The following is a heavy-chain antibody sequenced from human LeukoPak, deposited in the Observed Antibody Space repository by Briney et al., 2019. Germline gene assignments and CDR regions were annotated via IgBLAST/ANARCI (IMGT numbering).Heavy chain of an antibody. CDR3: ARDPIDGNYYFDY. J-gene: IGHJ4*02. V-gene: IGHV1-2*02. D-gene: IGHD5-24*01. CDR2: INANSGGT. CDR1: GYTFTGYY. Sequence: ASVKVSCKASGYTFTGYYMHWVRQAPGQGLEWMGWINANSGGTKYAQKFQGGVTMTRDTSIGTDYMELTSLISDDTAVYFCARDPIDGNYYFDYWGQGTLVTVAP.